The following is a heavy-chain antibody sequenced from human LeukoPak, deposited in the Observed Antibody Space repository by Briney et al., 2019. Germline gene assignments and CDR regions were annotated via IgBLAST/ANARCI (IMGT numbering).Heavy chain of an antibody. D-gene: IGHD3-16*01. Sequence: GGSLRLSCAASGFTFSSYAMHWVRQAPGKGLEYVSAISSNGGSTYYANSVKGRFTISRDNSKNTLYLQMGSLRAEDMAVYYCAREGAAASFGTHNWFDPWGQGTLVTVSS. CDR2: ISSNGGST. CDR1: GFTFSSYA. V-gene: IGHV3-64*01. CDR3: AREGAAASFGTHNWFDP. J-gene: IGHJ5*02.